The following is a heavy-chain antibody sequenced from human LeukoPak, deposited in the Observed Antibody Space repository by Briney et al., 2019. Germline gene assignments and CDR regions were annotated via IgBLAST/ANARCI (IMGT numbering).Heavy chain of an antibody. Sequence: GGSLRLSCEGSGFNFNDAWMSWIRQAPGKGLEWVGRVRTTAEGETTDYAAPVRGRFIISRDDSKNMVFLQMNRLETEDTAIYYCTAGLGKTDDDSWGQGTLITVSS. CDR3: TAGLGKTDDDS. D-gene: IGHD5-12*01. CDR2: VRTTAEGETT. CDR1: GFNFNDAW. J-gene: IGHJ4*02. V-gene: IGHV3-15*01.